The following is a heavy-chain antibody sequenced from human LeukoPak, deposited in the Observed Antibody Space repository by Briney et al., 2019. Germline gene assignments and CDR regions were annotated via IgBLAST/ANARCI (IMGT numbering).Heavy chain of an antibody. CDR1: GFPFSDYW. V-gene: IGHV3-7*03. J-gene: IGHJ4*02. D-gene: IGHD6-19*01. CDR2: INQDGRIQ. CDR3: AKDIAVAGHAH. Sequence: GGSLRLSCAAPGFPFSDYWMDWVRQAPGKGMEWVANINQDGRIQYYADSVRGRFIISRDNSKNSLYLQMHSLRTEDTALYYCAKDIAVAGHAHWGQGTLVTVSS.